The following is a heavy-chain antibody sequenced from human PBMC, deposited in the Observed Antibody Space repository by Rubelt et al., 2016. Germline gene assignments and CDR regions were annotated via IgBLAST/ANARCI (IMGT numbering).Heavy chain of an antibody. CDR2: IYYSGRT. Sequence: QLQLQESGPGLVKPSETLSLTCTVSGGSISSSSYYWGWIRQPPGKGLEWIGSIYYSGRTYHNPSLKIRVTLSVDTSKNQFSLKLSSVTAAETAVYYCARRGSASDYWGQGTLVTVSS. CDR1: GGSISSSSYY. V-gene: IGHV4-39*01. CDR3: ARRGSASDY. J-gene: IGHJ4*02.